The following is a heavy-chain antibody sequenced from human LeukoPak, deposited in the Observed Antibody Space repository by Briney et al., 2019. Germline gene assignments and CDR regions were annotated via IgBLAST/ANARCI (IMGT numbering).Heavy chain of an antibody. CDR3: ARDPGIAAAGTALWFDP. V-gene: IGHV1-69*05. D-gene: IGHD6-13*01. CDR1: GGTFSSYA. J-gene: IGHJ5*02. Sequence: GASVKVSCKASGGTFSSYAISWVRQAPGQGLEWMGGIIPIFGTANYAQKFQGRVTITTDESTSTAYMELSSLRSEDTAVYYCARDPGIAAAGTALWFDPWGQGTLVTVSS. CDR2: IIPIFGTA.